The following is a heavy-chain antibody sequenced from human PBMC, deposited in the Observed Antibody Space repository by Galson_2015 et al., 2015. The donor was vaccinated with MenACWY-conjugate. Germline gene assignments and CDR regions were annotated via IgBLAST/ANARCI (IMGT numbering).Heavy chain of an antibody. Sequence: SLRLSCAGSASTFSNAYMSWVRQAPGKGLEWVGRIKSQKDGGKTDYAAPVKGRFTISRDDSKNTLYLQMNSLKIEGTAVYYCTTPKPDSWGGLLFHFYMDVWGKGTTVTVSS. V-gene: IGHV3-15*01. D-gene: IGHD2-21*01. CDR3: TTPKPDSWGGLLFHFYMDV. CDR2: IKSQKDGGKT. J-gene: IGHJ6*03. CDR1: ASTFSNAY.